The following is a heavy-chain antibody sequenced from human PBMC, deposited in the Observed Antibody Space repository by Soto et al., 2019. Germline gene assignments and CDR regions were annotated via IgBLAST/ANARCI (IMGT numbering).Heavy chain of an antibody. CDR3: ARLDCSSTSCYHYGMDV. CDR2: IDPSDSYT. Sequence: GESLKISCKGSGYSFTSYWISWVRQMPGKGLEWMGRIDPSDSYTNYSPSFQGHVTISADKSISTAYLQWSSLKASDTAMYYCARLDCSSTSCYHYGMDVWGQGTTVTVS. V-gene: IGHV5-10-1*01. J-gene: IGHJ6*02. D-gene: IGHD2-2*01. CDR1: GYSFTSYW.